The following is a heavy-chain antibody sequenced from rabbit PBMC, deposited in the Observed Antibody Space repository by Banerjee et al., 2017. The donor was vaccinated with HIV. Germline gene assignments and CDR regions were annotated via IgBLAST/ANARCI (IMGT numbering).Heavy chain of an antibody. CDR1: GFSFSSGYY. V-gene: IGHV1S40*01. J-gene: IGHJ4*01. D-gene: IGHD2-1*01. Sequence: QQLVESGGGLVKPGASLTLTCKASGFSFSSGYYMCWVRQAPGKGLEWIGYIDPVFGSIHYASWVNGRFTISKTSSTTVTLQMTSLTAADTATYFCAREESDGGGHLKLWGQGTLVTVS. CDR2: IDPVFGSI. CDR3: AREESDGGGHLKL.